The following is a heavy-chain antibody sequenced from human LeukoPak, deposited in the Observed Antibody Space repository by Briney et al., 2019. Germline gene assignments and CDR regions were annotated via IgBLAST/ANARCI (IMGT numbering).Heavy chain of an antibody. CDR1: GGSISSGSYY. Sequence: PSETLSLTCTVSGGSISSGSYYWRWLRQPAGKGLEWIGRIYTGGSTNYNPSLKSRVTISVDTSKNQFSLKLSSVTAADTAVYYCARETDYYDSSGYFRIWGQGTMVTVSS. J-gene: IGHJ3*02. V-gene: IGHV4-61*02. CDR2: IYTGGST. CDR3: ARETDYYDSSGYFRI. D-gene: IGHD3-22*01.